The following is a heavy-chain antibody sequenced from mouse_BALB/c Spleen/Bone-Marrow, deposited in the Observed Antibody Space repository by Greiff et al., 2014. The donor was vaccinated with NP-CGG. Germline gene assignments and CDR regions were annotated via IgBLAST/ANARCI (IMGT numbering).Heavy chain of an antibody. CDR3: AIRYYAMDY. CDR1: GYTFTTYT. V-gene: IGHV1-4*01. Sequence: ESGAELARPGASVKMSCKASGYTFTTYTIHWMKQRPGQGLEWIGYIIPSSGYTNYNQKFKDKATLTADKSSSTAYMQLSSLTPEDSAVYYCAIRYYAMDYWGQGTQSPSPQ. CDR2: IIPSSGYT. J-gene: IGHJ4*01. D-gene: IGHD1-1*01.